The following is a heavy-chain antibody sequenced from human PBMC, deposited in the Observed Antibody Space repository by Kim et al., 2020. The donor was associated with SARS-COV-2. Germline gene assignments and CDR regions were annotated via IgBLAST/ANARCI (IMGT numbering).Heavy chain of an antibody. Sequence: GGSLRLSCAASGFPFVSYAMTWVRQAPGKGLEWVSAISGGGGITHYACSVKGRSTISRENSDNNLFLQLNSLRPEDAGIYYCARPRNPNWKYLSIPSYYGLDGWGRGTTVTVS. CDR2: ISGGGGIT. D-gene: IGHD1-20*01. CDR3: ARPRNPNWKYLSIPSYYGLDG. J-gene: IGHJ6*02. CDR1: GFPFVSYA. V-gene: IGHV3-23*01.